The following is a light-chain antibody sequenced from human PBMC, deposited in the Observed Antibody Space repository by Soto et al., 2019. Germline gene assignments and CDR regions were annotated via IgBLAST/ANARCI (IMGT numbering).Light chain of an antibody. Sequence: EIVLTQSPGTLSLSPGERATLSCRASQSVSSSYLAWYQQKPGQAPRLLIYGASSRATGIPDRFSGSGSGTDFTRTISRMEPEDFAMYYWQHCDGSPRLTCGGGTKLEIK. CDR2: GAS. V-gene: IGKV3-20*01. CDR1: QSVSSSY. J-gene: IGKJ4*01. CDR3: QHCDGSPRLT.